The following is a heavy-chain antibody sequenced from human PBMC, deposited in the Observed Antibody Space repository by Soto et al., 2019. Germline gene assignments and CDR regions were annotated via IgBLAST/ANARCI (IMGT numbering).Heavy chain of an antibody. D-gene: IGHD2-2*01. Sequence: ASVKVSCKASGYTFTSYGISWVRQAPGQGLEWMGWISAYNGNTNYAQKLQGRVTMTTDTSTSTAYMELRSLRSDDTAVYYCARAHCSRTRCYSRPDAFDIWGQVTMVAVSS. CDR2: ISAYNGNT. V-gene: IGHV1-18*01. J-gene: IGHJ3*02. CDR1: GYTFTSYG. CDR3: ARAHCSRTRCYSRPDAFDI.